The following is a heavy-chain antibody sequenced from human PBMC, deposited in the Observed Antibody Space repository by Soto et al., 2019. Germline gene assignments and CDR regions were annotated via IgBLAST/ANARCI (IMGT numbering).Heavy chain of an antibody. D-gene: IGHD3-10*01. CDR3: ARDSASRWGDWFDP. CDR1: GGSISSYY. V-gene: IGHV4-59*01. Sequence: SETLSLTCTVSGGSISSYYWSWIRQPPGKGLEWIGYIYYSGSTNYNPSLKSRVTISVDTSKNQFSLKLSSVTAADTAVYYCARDSASRWGDWFDPWGQGTLVTVSS. J-gene: IGHJ5*02. CDR2: IYYSGST.